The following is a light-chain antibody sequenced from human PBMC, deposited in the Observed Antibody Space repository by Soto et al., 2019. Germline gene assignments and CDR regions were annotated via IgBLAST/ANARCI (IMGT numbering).Light chain of an antibody. J-gene: IGLJ3*02. CDR1: SSNIGAGYD. CDR2: GNS. Sequence: QSVLTQPPSVSGAPGQRVTISCTGSSSNIGAGYDVHWYQQLPGTAPILLIYGNSNRPSGVPDRFSGSKSGTSASLAITGLQAEDEADYYCQSYDSSLSGPWVFGGGTKLTVL. V-gene: IGLV1-40*01. CDR3: QSYDSSLSGPWV.